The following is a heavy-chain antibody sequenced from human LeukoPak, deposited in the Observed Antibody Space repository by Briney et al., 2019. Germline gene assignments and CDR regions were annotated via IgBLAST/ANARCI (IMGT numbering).Heavy chain of an antibody. CDR2: ISGSGGST. CDR1: GFTFSSYW. CDR3: AKYQADNDAFDI. J-gene: IGHJ3*02. V-gene: IGHV3-23*01. D-gene: IGHD2-2*01. Sequence: GGSLRLSCAASGFTFSSYWMHWVRQPPGKGLEWVSAISGSGGSTYYADSVKGRFTISRDNSKNTLYLQMNSLRAEDTAVYYCAKYQADNDAFDIWGQGTMVTVSS.